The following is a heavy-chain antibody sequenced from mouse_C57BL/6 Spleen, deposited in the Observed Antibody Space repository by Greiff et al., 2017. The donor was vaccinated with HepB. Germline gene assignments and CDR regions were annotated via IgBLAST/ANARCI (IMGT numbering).Heavy chain of an antibody. J-gene: IGHJ1*03. CDR1: GFTFSDYG. V-gene: IGHV5-17*01. Sequence: VQLKESGGGLVKPGGSLKLSCAASGFTFSDYGMHWVRQAPEKGLEWVAYISSGSSTIYYADTVKGRFTISRDNAKNTLFLQMTSLRSEDTAMYYCARKLAWYFDVWGTGTTVTVSS. D-gene: IGHD1-1*01. CDR3: ARKLAWYFDV. CDR2: ISSGSSTI.